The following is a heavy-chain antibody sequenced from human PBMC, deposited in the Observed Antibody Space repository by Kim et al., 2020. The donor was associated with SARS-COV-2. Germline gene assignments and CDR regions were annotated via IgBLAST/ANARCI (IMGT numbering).Heavy chain of an antibody. CDR2: INHSGST. CDR1: GGSFSGYY. V-gene: IGHV4-34*01. CDR3: ARGTRQWLSRHYYYYMDV. J-gene: IGHJ6*03. Sequence: SETLSLTCAVYGGSFSGYYWSWIRQPPGKGLEWIGEINHSGSTNYNPSLKSRVTISVDTSKTQFSLKLSSVTAADTAVYYCARGTRQWLSRHYYYYMDVWGKGTTVTVSS. D-gene: IGHD6-19*01.